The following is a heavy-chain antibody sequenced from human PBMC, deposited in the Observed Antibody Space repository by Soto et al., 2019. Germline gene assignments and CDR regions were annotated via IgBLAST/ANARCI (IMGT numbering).Heavy chain of an antibody. D-gene: IGHD3-22*01. V-gene: IGHV3-33*01. CDR1: GFTFSSYG. J-gene: IGHJ6*02. CDR2: IWYDGSNK. CDR3: ARDPTMIVVVTKVWGMDV. Sequence: QVQLVESGGGVVQPGRSLRLSCAASGFTFSSYGMHWVRQAPGKGLEWVAVIWYDGSNKYYADSVKGRFTISRDNSKNTLYLQMNSRRAEDTAVYYCARDPTMIVVVTKVWGMDVWGQGTTVSVSS.